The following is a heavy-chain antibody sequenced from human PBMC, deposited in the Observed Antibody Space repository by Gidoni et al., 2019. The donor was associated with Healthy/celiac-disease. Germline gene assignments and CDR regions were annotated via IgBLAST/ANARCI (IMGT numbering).Heavy chain of an antibody. Sequence: QVQLQQWGAGLLKPSETLSLTCAVYGGSFSGYYWSWIRQPPGKGLEWIGKINHSGSTNYNPSLKSRVTISVDTSKNQFSLKLSSVTAADTAVYYCARPSIAARPGYFDYWGQGTLVTVSS. CDR2: INHSGST. J-gene: IGHJ4*02. CDR1: GGSFSGYY. D-gene: IGHD6-6*01. V-gene: IGHV4-34*01. CDR3: ARPSIAARPGYFDY.